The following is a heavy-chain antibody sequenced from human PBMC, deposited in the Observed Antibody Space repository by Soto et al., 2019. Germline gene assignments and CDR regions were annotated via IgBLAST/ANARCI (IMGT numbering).Heavy chain of an antibody. J-gene: IGHJ6*02. Sequence: QIQLVQSGGEVKKPGASVKVSCKSSGYNFISHSITWVRQAPGQGLEWMGRISAYNGNTNHAQKFQGRLTMTTDTSTSTAYMELRRPRSDDTAVYYCARGAFCVGAPGCRDMEVWGQGNTVTVSS. CDR2: ISAYNGNT. D-gene: IGHD2-21*01. V-gene: IGHV1-18*01. CDR3: ARGAFCVGAPGCRDMEV. CDR1: GYNFISHS.